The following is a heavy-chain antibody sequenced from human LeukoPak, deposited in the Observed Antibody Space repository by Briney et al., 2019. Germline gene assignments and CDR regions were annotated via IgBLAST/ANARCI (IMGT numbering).Heavy chain of an antibody. Sequence: SETLSLTCTVSGDSITNYYWSWIRQPPGKGLEWIGNIYYSGSTYYKSSLRSRVTISVDTSKNQFSLRLSSVTAADTAVYYCARYFEYQRTIDYWGQGTLVTVSS. J-gene: IGHJ4*02. CDR3: ARYFEYQRTIDY. CDR1: GDSITNYY. CDR2: IYYSGST. V-gene: IGHV4-59*04. D-gene: IGHD2-2*01.